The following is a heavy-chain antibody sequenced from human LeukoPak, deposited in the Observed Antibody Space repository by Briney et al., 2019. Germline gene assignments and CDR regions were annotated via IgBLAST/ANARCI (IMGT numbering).Heavy chain of an antibody. D-gene: IGHD6-13*01. Sequence: PSGTLFLTCAVSGGSIDKNNWYSWVRQPPGKGLEWIGEIYHSGSANYNPSLKSRVTISVDKSKNQFSMKLNSVTAADTAVYYCARAAAYNLDYWGQGTLVTVSS. J-gene: IGHJ4*02. CDR1: GGSIDKNNW. CDR3: ARAAAYNLDY. V-gene: IGHV4-4*02. CDR2: IYHSGSA.